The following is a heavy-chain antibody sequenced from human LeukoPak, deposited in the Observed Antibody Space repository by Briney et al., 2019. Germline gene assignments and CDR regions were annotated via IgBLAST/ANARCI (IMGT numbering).Heavy chain of an antibody. CDR1: GFTFSSYE. CDR2: ISSSGSTI. Sequence: GGSLRLSCAASGFTFSSYEMNWVRQAPGKGLEWVSYISSSGSTIYYVDSVKGRFTISRDNSKNTLYLQMNSLRAEDTAVYYCANSFQVKGYSYGPNWFDPWGQGTLVTVSS. J-gene: IGHJ5*02. CDR3: ANSFQVKGYSYGPNWFDP. V-gene: IGHV3-48*03. D-gene: IGHD5-18*01.